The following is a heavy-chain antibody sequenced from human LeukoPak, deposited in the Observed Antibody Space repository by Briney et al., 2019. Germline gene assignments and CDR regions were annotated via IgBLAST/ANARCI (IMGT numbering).Heavy chain of an antibody. D-gene: IGHD1-26*01. V-gene: IGHV1-2*02. CDR3: ARVRVGATYFDY. J-gene: IGHJ4*02. CDR2: INPNSGGT. CDR1: GYTFTGYY. Sequence: GASVKVSCKASGYTFTGYYMHWLRQAPGQGLEWMGWINPNSGGTNYAQKFQGRVTMTRDTSISTAYMELSRLRSDDTAVYYCARVRVGATYFDYWGKGTLVTVSS.